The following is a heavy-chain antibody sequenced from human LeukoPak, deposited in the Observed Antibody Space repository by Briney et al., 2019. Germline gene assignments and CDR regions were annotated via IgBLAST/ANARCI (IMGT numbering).Heavy chain of an antibody. D-gene: IGHD4-17*01. CDR3: ARALYGDYGR. CDR1: GGSFSNYY. V-gene: IGHV4-34*01. CDR2: INHSGST. J-gene: IGHJ4*02. Sequence: PSETLSLTCGVYGGSFSNYYWSCIRQSPGKGLEWIGEINHSGSTNYNPSLKSRVTISVDTSKNQFSLKLSSVTAADTAVYYCARALYGDYGRWGQGTLVTVSS.